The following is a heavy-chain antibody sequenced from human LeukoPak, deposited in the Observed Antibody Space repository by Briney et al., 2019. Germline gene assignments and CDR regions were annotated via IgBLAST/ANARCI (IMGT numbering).Heavy chain of an antibody. D-gene: IGHD6-19*01. Sequence: PSETLSLTCTVSGGSISSSGYYWGWIRQPPGKGLEWIGSIYYSGSTYYNPSLKSRVTISVDTSKNQFSLKLSSVTAADTAVYYCARDPGYSSGWYLGYFDLWGRDTLVTVSS. J-gene: IGHJ2*01. V-gene: IGHV4-39*01. CDR3: ARDPGYSSGWYLGYFDL. CDR2: IYYSGST. CDR1: GGSISSSGYY.